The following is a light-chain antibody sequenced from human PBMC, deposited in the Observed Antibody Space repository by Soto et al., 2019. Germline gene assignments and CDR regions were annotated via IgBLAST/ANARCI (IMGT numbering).Light chain of an antibody. CDR1: SSNIGNNA. J-gene: IGLJ2*01. V-gene: IGLV1-36*01. CDR2: YDD. Sequence: QSVLTQPPSVSEAPWQRVTISCSGSSSNIGNNAVNWYQQLPGKAPKLLIYYDDLLPSGVSDRFSGSKSGTSASLAISGLQSEDEADYYCAAWDDSLNGPVFGGGTKLTVL. CDR3: AAWDDSLNGPV.